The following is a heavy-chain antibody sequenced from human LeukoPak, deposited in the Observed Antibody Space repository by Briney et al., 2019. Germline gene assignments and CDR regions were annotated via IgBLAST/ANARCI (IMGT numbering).Heavy chain of an antibody. Sequence: GGSLRLSCAGSGFRFSDYFMSWVRQAPGKGLEWVSYISNSGASTTYGDSVRGRFTVSRDNTMNSLYLQMNSLRVEDTAVYYCVRDLAYGYEEFDYWGQGTLVTVSS. CDR2: ISNSGAST. CDR1: GFRFSDYF. CDR3: VRDLAYGYEEFDY. D-gene: IGHD5-18*01. V-gene: IGHV3-11*01. J-gene: IGHJ4*02.